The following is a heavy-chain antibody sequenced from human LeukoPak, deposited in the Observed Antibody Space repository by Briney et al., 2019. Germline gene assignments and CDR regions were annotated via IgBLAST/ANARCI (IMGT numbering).Heavy chain of an antibody. Sequence: GESLRLSCEASGFTFSGHAMSWVRQAPGKGLNWLSTITGGAENTYYADSVKGRFTISRDNSKNTVYLQMDSLRVEDTAVYYCAKVLSGSQDYWGQGTLVTVFS. CDR1: GFTFSGHA. CDR3: AKVLSGSQDY. D-gene: IGHD1-26*01. CDR2: ITGGAENT. V-gene: IGHV3-23*01. J-gene: IGHJ4*02.